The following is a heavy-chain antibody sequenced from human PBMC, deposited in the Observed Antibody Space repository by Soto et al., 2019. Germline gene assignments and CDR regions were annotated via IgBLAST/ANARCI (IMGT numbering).Heavy chain of an antibody. D-gene: IGHD2-15*01. J-gene: IGHJ6*02. V-gene: IGHV5-10-1*01. CDR2: IDPSDSYT. CDR3: AREVVVVVAARDYYYGMDV. Sequence: GESLKISCKGSGYSFTSYWISWVRQMPGKGLEWMGRIDPSDSYTNYSPSFQGHVTISADKSISTAYLQWSSLKASDTATYYCAREVVVVVAARDYYYGMDVWGQGTTVTVSS. CDR1: GYSFTSYW.